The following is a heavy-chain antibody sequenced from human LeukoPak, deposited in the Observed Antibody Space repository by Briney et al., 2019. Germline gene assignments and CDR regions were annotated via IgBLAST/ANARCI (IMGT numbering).Heavy chain of an antibody. CDR3: ARDPESSAFAL. J-gene: IGHJ4*02. D-gene: IGHD5/OR15-5a*01. CDR2: IKQDGSVK. CDR1: GSTFSTYW. V-gene: IGHV3-7*01. Sequence: TGGSLRLSCAASGSTFSTYWMSWVRQTPEKGLEFVANIKQDGSVKNYMDSLKGRSTISRDNAREPLYLEINSLRADDTAVYYCARDPESSAFALWGQGALVTVSS.